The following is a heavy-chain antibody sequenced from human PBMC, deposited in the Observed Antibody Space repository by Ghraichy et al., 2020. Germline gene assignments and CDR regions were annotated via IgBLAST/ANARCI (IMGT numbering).Heavy chain of an antibody. Sequence: GGSLRLSCAASGFTFSTYSMNWVRQAPGKGLEWVSSISSSSTYIYYADSVKGRFTVSRDNAKNSLFLQMNSLRAEDTAVYYCARDPDSNSDQALFDPWGQGTLVTVSS. CDR2: ISSSSTYI. CDR1: GFTFSTYS. J-gene: IGHJ5*02. V-gene: IGHV3-21*01. D-gene: IGHD4-11*01. CDR3: ARDPDSNSDQALFDP.